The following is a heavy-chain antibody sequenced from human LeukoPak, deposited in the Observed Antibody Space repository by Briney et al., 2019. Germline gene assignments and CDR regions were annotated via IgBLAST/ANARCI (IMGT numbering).Heavy chain of an antibody. CDR1: GFTVSSNY. D-gene: IGHD4-23*01. J-gene: IGHJ4*02. Sequence: GGSLRLSCAASGFTVSSNYMSWIRQAPGKGLEWVSVIYSGGSTYYADSVKGRFTISRDNSKNTLYLQMNSLRAEDTAVYYCARDGVRAGGNRGVVFDYWGQGTLVTVSS. V-gene: IGHV3-53*01. CDR3: ARDGVRAGGNRGVVFDY. CDR2: IYSGGST.